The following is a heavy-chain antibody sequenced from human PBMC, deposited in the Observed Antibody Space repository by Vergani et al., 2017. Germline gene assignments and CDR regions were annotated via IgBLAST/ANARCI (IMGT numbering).Heavy chain of an antibody. Sequence: QITLKESGPTLVKPTQTLTLTCTFSGFSLTTRGVAVGWIRQPPGKALEWLAIVFWDDDKRYSPSLRNRVTITRDTSRNQVVLTMTNIDPVDTATYYCTHRPDCSVGNSYDDYWGQGTLVTVSS. J-gene: IGHJ4*02. V-gene: IGHV2-5*02. CDR1: GFSLTTRGVA. D-gene: IGHD2-15*01. CDR3: THRPDCSVGNSYDDY. CDR2: VFWDDDK.